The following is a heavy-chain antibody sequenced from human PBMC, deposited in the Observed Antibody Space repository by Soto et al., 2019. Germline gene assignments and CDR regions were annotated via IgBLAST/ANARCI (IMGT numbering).Heavy chain of an antibody. J-gene: IGHJ6*02. CDR3: ARTNTAMVRSGMDV. CDR1: GGSISSGGYY. CDR2: IYYSGST. Sequence: SETLSVTCTVSGGSISSGGYYWSWIRQHPGKGLEWIGYIYYSGSTYYNPSLKSRVTISVDTSKNQFSLKLSSVTAADTAVYYCARTNTAMVRSGMDVWGQGTTVTVSS. V-gene: IGHV4-31*03. D-gene: IGHD5-18*01.